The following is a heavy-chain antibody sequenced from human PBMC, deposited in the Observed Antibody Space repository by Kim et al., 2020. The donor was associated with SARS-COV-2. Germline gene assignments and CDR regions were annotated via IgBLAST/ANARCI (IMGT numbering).Heavy chain of an antibody. D-gene: IGHD6-19*01. CDR2: ISWNSGSI. Sequence: GGSLRLSCAASGFTFDDYAMHWVRQAPGKGLEWVSGISWNSGSIGYADSVKGRFTISRDNAKNSLYLQMNSLRAEDTALYYCAKDSSGWLYGMDVWGQGTTVTVSS. CDR1: GFTFDDYA. CDR3: AKDSSGWLYGMDV. J-gene: IGHJ6*02. V-gene: IGHV3-9*01.